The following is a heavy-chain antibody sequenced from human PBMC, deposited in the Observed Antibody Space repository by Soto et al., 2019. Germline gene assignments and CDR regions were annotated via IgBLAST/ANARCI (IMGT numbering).Heavy chain of an antibody. V-gene: IGHV1-69*13. D-gene: IGHD2-15*01. Sequence: GASVKVSCKASGGTFSSYAISWVRQAPGQGLEWMGGIIPIFGTANYAQKFQGRVTITADESTSTAYMELSSLRSEDTAVYYCARASKVAATPLGMDVWGQGTTVTVSS. CDR3: ARASKVAATPLGMDV. CDR1: GGTFSSYA. CDR2: IIPIFGTA. J-gene: IGHJ6*02.